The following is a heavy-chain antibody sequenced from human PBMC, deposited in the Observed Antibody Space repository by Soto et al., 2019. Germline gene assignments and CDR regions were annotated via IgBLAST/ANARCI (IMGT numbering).Heavy chain of an antibody. V-gene: IGHV4-34*01. CDR3: ARDLHRGWFDP. J-gene: IGHJ5*02. CDR2: INHSGST. Sequence: PSETLSLTCAVYGGSFCGYYWSWIRQPPGKGLEWIGEINHSGSTNYNPSLKSRVTISVDTSKNQFSLKLSSVTAADTAVYYCARDLHRGWFDPWGQGTLVTVSS. CDR1: GGSFCGYY. D-gene: IGHD4-4*01.